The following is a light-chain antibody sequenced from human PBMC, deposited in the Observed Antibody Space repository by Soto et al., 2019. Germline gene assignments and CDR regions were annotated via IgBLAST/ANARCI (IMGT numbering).Light chain of an antibody. Sequence: ESVLTQSPGPLSLSPGERATLSCRATQSVTNNYFAWYQQKPGQSPRLLIYGVSSRATDIPDRFSGSGSGTDFTLTISRLEPEDFVMYFCQQYSSLPHTLGQGTKLEVK. CDR3: QQYSSLPHT. CDR1: QSVTNNY. J-gene: IGKJ2*01. V-gene: IGKV3-20*01. CDR2: GVS.